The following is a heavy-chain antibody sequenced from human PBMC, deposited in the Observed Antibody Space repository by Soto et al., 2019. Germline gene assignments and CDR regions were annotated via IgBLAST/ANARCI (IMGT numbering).Heavy chain of an antibody. CDR3: ALVGSASVWSDY. J-gene: IGHJ4*02. CDR1: GFTFSSNA. V-gene: IGHV3-30-3*01. CDR2: ISHDGGDE. Sequence: QVQLVESGGGVVQPGRSLRLSCVASGFTFSSNAMPWVRQAPGKGLEWVATISHDGGDEYYADPVKGRFTISRDNSKNMLYLQMNSLRPEDTAVYYCALVGSASVWSDYWGQGTLVTVSS. D-gene: IGHD6-19*01.